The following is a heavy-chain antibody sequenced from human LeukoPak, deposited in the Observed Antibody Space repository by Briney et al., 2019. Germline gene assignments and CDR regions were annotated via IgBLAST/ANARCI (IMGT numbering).Heavy chain of an antibody. V-gene: IGHV4-59*02. CDR2: IYYSGST. Sequence: SETLSLTCTVSGGSVSSYYWSWIRQPPGKGLEWIGYIYYSGSTNYNPSLKSRVTISVDTSKNQFSLKLSSVPAADTAVYYCARRNRDTGSGYYYYGMDVWGQGTTVTVSS. J-gene: IGHJ6*02. CDR3: ARRNRDTGSGYYYYGMDV. CDR1: GGSVSSYY. D-gene: IGHD5-18*01.